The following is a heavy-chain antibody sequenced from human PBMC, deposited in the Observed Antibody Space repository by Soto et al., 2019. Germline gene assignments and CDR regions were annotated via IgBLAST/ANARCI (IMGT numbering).Heavy chain of an antibody. D-gene: IGHD6-6*01. Sequence: GGSLRLSYPSSRFTFRSYAMSWVRQAPGKGLEWVSAISGSGGSTYYADSVQGRFNISRDNSKDTLYLQMNSLRADDTAVYYCAKQAARLYYWGQGTLVTVSS. CDR2: ISGSGGST. CDR1: RFTFRSYA. CDR3: AKQAARLYY. J-gene: IGHJ4*02. V-gene: IGHV3-23*01.